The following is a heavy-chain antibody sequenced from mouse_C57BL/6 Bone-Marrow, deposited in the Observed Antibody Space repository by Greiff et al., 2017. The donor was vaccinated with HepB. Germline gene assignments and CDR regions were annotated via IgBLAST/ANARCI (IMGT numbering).Heavy chain of an antibody. J-gene: IGHJ1*03. CDR2: ISYDGSN. Sequence: ESGPGLVKPSQSLSLTCSVTGYSITSGYYWNWIRQFPGNKLEWMGYISYDGSNNYNPSLKNRISITRDTSKNQFFLKLNSVNTEDTATYYCERRGWEDWYFDVWGRGTTVTVSS. CDR3: ERRGWEDWYFDV. CDR1: GYSITSGYY. D-gene: IGHD2-3*01. V-gene: IGHV3-6*01.